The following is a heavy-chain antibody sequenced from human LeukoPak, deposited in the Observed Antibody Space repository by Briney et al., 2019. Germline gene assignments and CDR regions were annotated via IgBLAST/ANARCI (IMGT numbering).Heavy chain of an antibody. CDR3: ARGDGYSYSVDY. D-gene: IGHD5-24*01. Sequence: SETLSLTCTVSGGSISSYYWSWIRQPPGKGLEWIGYIYYSGSTNYNPSLKSRVTISVDTSKNQFSLKLSSVTAADTAVYYCARGDGYSYSVDYWGQGTLVTVSS. CDR1: GGSISSYY. V-gene: IGHV4-59*01. J-gene: IGHJ4*02. CDR2: IYYSGST.